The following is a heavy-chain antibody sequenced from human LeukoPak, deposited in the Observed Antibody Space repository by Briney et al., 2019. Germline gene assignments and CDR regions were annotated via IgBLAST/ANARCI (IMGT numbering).Heavy chain of an antibody. D-gene: IGHD6-13*01. J-gene: IGHJ4*02. V-gene: IGHV3-15*01. CDR2: IKSKRNGGTT. Sequence: GGSLRLTCAACGFTFINAWMGWVRQAPGKGLEWVGRIKSKRNGGTTDYAAPVKGRFTISRDDTKNTVFLEMNSLKTEDTALYYCTTNAAVGTWEVFDYWGQGTLVTVSS. CDR1: GFTFINAW. CDR3: TTNAAVGTWEVFDY.